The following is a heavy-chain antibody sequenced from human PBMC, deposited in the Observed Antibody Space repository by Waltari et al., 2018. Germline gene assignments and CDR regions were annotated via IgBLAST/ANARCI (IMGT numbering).Heavy chain of an antibody. CDR3: ASPSFSSPTSAGY. Sequence: QVQLVQPGAEVTKPGHAVTVSCTAFGYTCICSYMYWGRQAPGQGREWMGRINPKTSDIDYSQKFQGRFTMTADTSINTVYMELRRLRSDDTAVYFCASPSFSSPTSAGYWGQETLVTVSS. J-gene: IGHJ4*02. CDR1: GYTCICSY. D-gene: IGHD2-2*01. CDR2: INPKTSDI. V-gene: IGHV1-2*06.